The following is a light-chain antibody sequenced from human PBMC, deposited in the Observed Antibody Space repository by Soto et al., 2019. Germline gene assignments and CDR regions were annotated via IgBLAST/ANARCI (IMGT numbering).Light chain of an antibody. J-gene: IGKJ2*01. V-gene: IGKV3-11*01. CDR2: DAS. CDR1: QSVSSY. Sequence: EIVLTQSPATLSLSPGERATLSCRASQSVSSYLAWYQQKPGQAPRLLIYDASNRATGIPARFGGSGSGTDFNLNISSLEPEDFAVYYCQQRSNWPPLYTFGQGTKLEIK. CDR3: QQRSNWPPLYT.